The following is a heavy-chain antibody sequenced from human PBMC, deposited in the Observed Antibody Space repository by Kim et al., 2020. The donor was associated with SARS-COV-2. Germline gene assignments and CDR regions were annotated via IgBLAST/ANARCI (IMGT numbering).Heavy chain of an antibody. CDR3: ANGVSPDY. D-gene: IGHD3-10*01. CDR2: SGDTT. Sequence: SGDTTSYADSVQCRFTISRDNSKNTLYLQMKSLRVEDTAVYYCANGVSPDYWGQGTLVTVSS. J-gene: IGHJ4*02. V-gene: IGHV3-23*01.